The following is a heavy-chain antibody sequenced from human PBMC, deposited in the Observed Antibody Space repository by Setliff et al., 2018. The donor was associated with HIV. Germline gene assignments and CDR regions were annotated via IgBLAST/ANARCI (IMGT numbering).Heavy chain of an antibody. CDR2: IIPILGVA. Sequence: SVKVSCKASRSTFNSHTINWVRQAPGQGLDWMGRIIPILGVANYAQRFQGKVTITADKSTSTAYMELTSLRSEDTAVYYCARDRNGWITMVRGVKNYYYGMDVWGQGTTVTVSS. J-gene: IGHJ6*02. CDR1: RSTFNSHT. V-gene: IGHV1-69*04. CDR3: ARDRNGWITMVRGVKNYYYGMDV. D-gene: IGHD3-10*01.